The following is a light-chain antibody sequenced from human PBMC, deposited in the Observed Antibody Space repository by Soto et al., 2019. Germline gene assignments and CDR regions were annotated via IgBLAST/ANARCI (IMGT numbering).Light chain of an antibody. V-gene: IGKV1-39*01. CDR2: APL. CDR1: QSINSY. Sequence: IQMTQSPYSLSASIGDRVTITCRASQSINSYLNWYQQKPGKAPKLLIYAPLSLEKGVPTRFSGRQSGTDFTLIIKSLQVEDFATYYCQQTYTSPWTFGPGTKVESK. J-gene: IGKJ1*01. CDR3: QQTYTSPWT.